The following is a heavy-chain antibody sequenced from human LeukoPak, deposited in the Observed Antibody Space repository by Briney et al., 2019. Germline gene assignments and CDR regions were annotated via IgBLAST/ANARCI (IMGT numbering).Heavy chain of an antibody. J-gene: IGHJ5*02. CDR2: INSDGSTT. D-gene: IGHD2-8*02. CDR3: ARVLTGSWDWFDP. Sequence: GGSLRLSCAASGFTFGSYWMHWVRQAPGKGLVWVSRINSDGSTTSYADSVKGRFTISRDNAKNTLYLQMNSLRAEDTAVYYCARVLTGSWDWFDPWGQGTLVTVSS. V-gene: IGHV3-74*01. CDR1: GFTFGSYW.